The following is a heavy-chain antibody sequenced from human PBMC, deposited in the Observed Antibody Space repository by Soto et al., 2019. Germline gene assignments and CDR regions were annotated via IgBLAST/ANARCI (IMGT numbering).Heavy chain of an antibody. CDR1: GFSFDEYA. Sequence: EVLLVESGGGLVQPGRSLRLSCVISGFSFDEYAVHWVRQAPGKGLEWVSGLNWNSEVMGYADSVRGRLRTSKDHAENPLILQMNRLSPDDTATCFCAKVFSTRSRSCAVVDWGQGTRVTVSS. CDR3: AKVFSTRSRSCAVVD. J-gene: IGHJ4*02. D-gene: IGHD6-6*01. V-gene: IGHV3-9*01. CDR2: LNWNSEVM.